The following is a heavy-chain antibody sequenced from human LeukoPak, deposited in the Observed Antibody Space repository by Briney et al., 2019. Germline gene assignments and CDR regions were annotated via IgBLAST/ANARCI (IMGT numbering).Heavy chain of an antibody. CDR3: AREARGSRTWSTGGPFDY. CDR2: ISGCGGDT. D-gene: IGHD6-13*01. J-gene: IGHJ4*02. V-gene: IGHV3-23*01. CDR1: GFTFSTYA. Sequence: PGGSLRLSCAASGFTFSTYAMSWVRQAPGKGLEWVSVISGCGGDTDYADSVKGRFTIYRDNSKNTLFLQMNSLRVEDTALYYCAREARGSRTWSTGGPFDYWGQGALVTVSS.